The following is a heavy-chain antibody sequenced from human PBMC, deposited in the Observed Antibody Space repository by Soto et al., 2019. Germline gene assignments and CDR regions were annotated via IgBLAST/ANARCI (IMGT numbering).Heavy chain of an antibody. J-gene: IGHJ3*02. V-gene: IGHV4-30-2*01. D-gene: IGHD3-22*01. CDR1: GGSISSGGYS. CDR2: IYHSGST. CDR3: ARAGYYYDSSGYPTDAFDI. Sequence: QLQLQESGSGLVKPSQTLSLTCAVSGGSISSGGYSWSWIRQPPGKGLEWIGYIYHSGSTYYNPSLKNRVTISVDRSKNQFSLKLSSVTAADTAVYYCARAGYYYDSSGYPTDAFDIWGQGTMVTVSS.